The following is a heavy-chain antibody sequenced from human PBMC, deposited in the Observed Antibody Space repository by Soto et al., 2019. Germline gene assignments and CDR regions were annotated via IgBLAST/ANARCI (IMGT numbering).Heavy chain of an antibody. CDR2: IYYSGST. Sequence: SETLSLTCTVSGGSISSSSYYWGWIRQPPGKGLEWIGSIYYSGSTYYNPSLKSRVTISVDTSKNQFSLKLSSVTAADTAVYYCARPILGGAFDIWGQGTMVTVSS. CDR3: ARPILGGAFDI. J-gene: IGHJ3*02. CDR1: GGSISSSSYY. V-gene: IGHV4-39*01. D-gene: IGHD3-3*01.